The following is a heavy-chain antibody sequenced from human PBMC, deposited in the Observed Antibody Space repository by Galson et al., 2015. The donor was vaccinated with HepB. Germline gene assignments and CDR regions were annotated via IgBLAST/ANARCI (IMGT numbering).Heavy chain of an antibody. CDR2: INPSGGST. D-gene: IGHD3-22*01. V-gene: IGHV1-46*03. Sequence: CKASGYTFTGYYMHWVRQAPGQGLEWMGWINPSGGSTSYAQKFQGRVTMTRDTSTSTVYMELSSLRSEDTAVYYCARAAGPTGSGYYIRPQINWFDPWGQGTLVTVSS. J-gene: IGHJ5*02. CDR1: GYTFTGYY. CDR3: ARAAGPTGSGYYIRPQINWFDP.